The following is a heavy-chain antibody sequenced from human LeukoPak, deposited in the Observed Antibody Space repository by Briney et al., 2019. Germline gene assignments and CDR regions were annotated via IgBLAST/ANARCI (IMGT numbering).Heavy chain of an antibody. CDR1: GGSISSGSYY. V-gene: IGHV4-61*02. CDR3: ARGSHSRRYYFDY. J-gene: IGHJ4*02. CDR2: IYTSGST. Sequence: PSETLSLTCTVSGGSISSGSYYWSWIRQPAGKGLEWIGRIYTSGSTNYNPSPKSRVTISVDTSKNQFSLKLSSVTAADTAVYYCARGSHSRRYYFDYWGQGTLVTVSS.